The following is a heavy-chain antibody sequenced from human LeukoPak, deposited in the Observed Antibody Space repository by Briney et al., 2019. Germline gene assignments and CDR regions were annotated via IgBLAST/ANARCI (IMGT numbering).Heavy chain of an antibody. D-gene: IGHD6-19*01. CDR1: GYTYTGYY. CDR2: INPNSGGT. J-gene: IGHJ3*02. Sequence: ASVKVSCEASGYTYTGYYMHWVRQAPGQGREWMGWINPNSGGTNYAQKFQGRVTMTRDTSISTAYMELSRLRSDDTAVYYCARDPRGYSSGWYSGAFDIWGQGTMVTVSS. V-gene: IGHV1-2*02. CDR3: ARDPRGYSSGWYSGAFDI.